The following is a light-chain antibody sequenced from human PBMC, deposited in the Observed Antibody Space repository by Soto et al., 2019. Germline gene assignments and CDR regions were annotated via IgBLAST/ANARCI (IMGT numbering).Light chain of an antibody. CDR1: QSVGSK. Sequence: EIVMTQSPATLSVSPGERATLSCRASQSVGSKLAWYQHRPGQAPRLLLQGASARDTGIPARFSGSGSGTEFTLTISGLQSEDFAVYYCQQYEDWYTFGQGTKLEIK. CDR2: GAS. J-gene: IGKJ2*01. CDR3: QQYEDWYT. V-gene: IGKV3-15*01.